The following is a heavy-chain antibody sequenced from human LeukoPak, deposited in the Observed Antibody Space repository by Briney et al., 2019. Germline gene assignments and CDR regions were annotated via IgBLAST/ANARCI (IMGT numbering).Heavy chain of an antibody. Sequence: ASVKVSCKVSGYTLTELSMHWVRQAPGKGLEWMGGFDPEDGEIIYAQKFQGRVTMTEDTSTDTAYMGLSSLRSEDTAVYYCATAREMATITPFDYWGQGTLVTVSS. J-gene: IGHJ4*02. V-gene: IGHV1-24*01. D-gene: IGHD5-24*01. CDR1: GYTLTELS. CDR2: FDPEDGEI. CDR3: ATAREMATITPFDY.